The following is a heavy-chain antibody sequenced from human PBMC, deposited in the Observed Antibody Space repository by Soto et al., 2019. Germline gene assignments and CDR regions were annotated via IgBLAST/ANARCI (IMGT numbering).Heavy chain of an antibody. V-gene: IGHV3-72*01. Sequence: GSLRLSCAASGFTVSDHYMDRVRQAPGKGLEWVGRSRNEANSYTTEYAASVKGRFTISRDDSKNSVYLQMNSLKIEDTAVYYCARGASAHLGEYYYYGMDVWGQGTTVTVSS. CDR1: GFTVSDHY. D-gene: IGHD3-16*01. CDR2: SRNEANSYTT. CDR3: ARGASAHLGEYYYYGMDV. J-gene: IGHJ6*02.